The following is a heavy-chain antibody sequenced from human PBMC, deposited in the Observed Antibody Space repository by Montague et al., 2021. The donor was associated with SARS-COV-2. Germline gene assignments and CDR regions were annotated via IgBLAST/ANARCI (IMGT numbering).Heavy chain of an antibody. CDR3: ARGYGPHF. CDR1: GFTLSTEW. V-gene: IGHV3-7*01. D-gene: IGHD3-10*01. CDR2: IKSDASEK. J-gene: IGHJ4*02. Sequence: SLRLSCAASGFTLSTEWMSWARQAPGKGLEWVANIKSDASEKNYVDSVKGRFTMSRDNAKNSIYLQMNSLRAEDTAVYYCARGYGPHFWGQGTLVTVSS.